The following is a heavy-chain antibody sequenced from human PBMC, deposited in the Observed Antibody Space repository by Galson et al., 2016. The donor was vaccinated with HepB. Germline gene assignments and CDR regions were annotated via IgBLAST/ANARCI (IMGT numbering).Heavy chain of an antibody. CDR2: ISTRSTFI. Sequence: SLRLSCAASGFTFNDHSLNWVRQAPGKGLEWVSSISTRSTFIYYTDSVRGRFTISRDDAKNSLFLQMNSLRAEDTAVYYCARERYSYSPSYSYGMDVWGQGTTVTVSS. D-gene: IGHD5-18*01. CDR1: GFTFNDHS. CDR3: ARERYSYSPSYSYGMDV. J-gene: IGHJ6*02. V-gene: IGHV3-21*01.